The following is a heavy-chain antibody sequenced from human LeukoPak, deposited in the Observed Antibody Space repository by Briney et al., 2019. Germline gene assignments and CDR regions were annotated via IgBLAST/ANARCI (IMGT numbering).Heavy chain of an antibody. V-gene: IGHV4-34*01. CDR3: AREGVVPRD. CDR2: INHSGST. Sequence: SETLSLTCAVYGGSFSGYYWSWLRQPPGKGLEWIGEINHSGSTNYNPSLKSRVTISVDTSKNQFSLKLSPVTAADTAVYYCAREGVVPRDWGQGTLVTVSS. D-gene: IGHD2-2*01. J-gene: IGHJ4*02. CDR1: GGSFSGYY.